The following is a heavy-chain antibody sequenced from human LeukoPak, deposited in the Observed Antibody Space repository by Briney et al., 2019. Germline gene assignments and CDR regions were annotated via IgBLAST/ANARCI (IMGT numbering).Heavy chain of an antibody. V-gene: IGHV4-59*01. CDR3: ARGGSIVGATPHDAFDI. CDR1: GGSISSDC. D-gene: IGHD1-26*01. Sequence: SETLSFTCTVSGGSISSDCWSWIRQPPGKGLEWIGYIYYSGSTNYNPPLKSRVAISVDTSKNQVSLRLSSVTAADTAVYYCARGGSIVGATPHDAFDIWGQGTVVTVS. CDR2: IYYSGST. J-gene: IGHJ3*02.